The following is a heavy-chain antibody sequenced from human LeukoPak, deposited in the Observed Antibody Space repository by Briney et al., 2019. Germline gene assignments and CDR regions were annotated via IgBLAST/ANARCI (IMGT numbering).Heavy chain of an antibody. CDR2: INHSGST. D-gene: IGHD3-10*01. CDR1: GGSFSGYY. V-gene: IGHV4-34*01. CDR3: ARGLGYGSGSFGYYMDV. J-gene: IGHJ6*03. Sequence: PSETLSLTCAVYGGSFSGYYWSWIRQPPGKGLEWIGEINHSGSTNYNPSLKSRVTISVDTSKNQFSLKLSSVTAADTAVYYCARGLGYGSGSFGYYMDVWGKGTTVTVSS.